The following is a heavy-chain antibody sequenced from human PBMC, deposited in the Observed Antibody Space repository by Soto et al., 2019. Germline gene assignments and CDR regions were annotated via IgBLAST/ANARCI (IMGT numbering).Heavy chain of an antibody. Sequence: ASVKVSCKASGYTFTSYDINWVRQATGQGLEWMGWMNPNSGNTGYAQKFQGRVTMTRNTSISTAYMELSSLRSEDTAVYYCAREVALGGAARDKPYYYGMDVWGQGTTVTVYS. CDR1: GYTFTSYD. V-gene: IGHV1-8*01. CDR2: MNPNSGNT. CDR3: AREVALGGAARDKPYYYGMDV. J-gene: IGHJ6*02. D-gene: IGHD6-6*01.